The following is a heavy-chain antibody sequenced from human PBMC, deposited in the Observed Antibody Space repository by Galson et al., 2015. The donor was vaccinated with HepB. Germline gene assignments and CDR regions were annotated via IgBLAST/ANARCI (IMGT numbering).Heavy chain of an antibody. J-gene: IGHJ4*02. Sequence: SLRLSCAASGFTFSSYGMHWVRQAPGKGLEWVAVIWYDGGNKYYADSVKGRFTISRDNSKNTLYLQMNSLRAEDTAVYYCARGDSYGYSDYWGQGTLVTVSS. D-gene: IGHD5-18*01. CDR2: IWYDGGNK. CDR3: ARGDSYGYSDY. CDR1: GFTFSSYG. V-gene: IGHV3-33*08.